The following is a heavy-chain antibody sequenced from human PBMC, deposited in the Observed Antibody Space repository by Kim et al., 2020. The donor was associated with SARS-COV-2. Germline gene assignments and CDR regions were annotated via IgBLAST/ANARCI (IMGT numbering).Heavy chain of an antibody. CDR3: ARKSVSGSYGTDANDAFDI. V-gene: IGHV4-59*01. CDR1: GGSISSYY. D-gene: IGHD1-26*01. CDR2: IYYSGST. J-gene: IGHJ3*02. Sequence: SETLSLTCTVSGGSISSYYWSWIRQPPGKGLEWIGYIYYSGSTNYNPSLKSRVTISVDTSKNQFSLKLSSVTAADTAVYYCARKSVSGSYGTDANDAFDIWGQGTMVTVSS.